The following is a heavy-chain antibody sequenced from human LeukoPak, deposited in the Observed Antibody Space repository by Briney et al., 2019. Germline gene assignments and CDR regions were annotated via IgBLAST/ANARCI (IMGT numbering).Heavy chain of an antibody. CDR3: ARNYYDMKAFDI. CDR2: TIPIFDTA. Sequence: SVKVSCKASGDNFNSYAISWVRQAPGQGLEWMGGTIPIFDTADYAQKFQDRVTITADESTSTVYMELSSLRSEDTAVYYCARNYYDMKAFDIWGQGTMVTVSS. V-gene: IGHV1-69*01. D-gene: IGHD3-22*01. J-gene: IGHJ3*02. CDR1: GDNFNSYA.